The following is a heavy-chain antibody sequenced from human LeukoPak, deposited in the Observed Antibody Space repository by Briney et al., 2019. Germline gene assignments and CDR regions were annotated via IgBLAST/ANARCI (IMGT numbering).Heavy chain of an antibody. Sequence: PSETLSLTCAVFGGSFSGYYWSWIRQPPGKGLEWIGEINHSGSTNYNPSLKSRITISVDTSKNQFSLKLSSVTAADTAVYYCARALPLYSGYRSNFDYWGQGTLVTVSS. V-gene: IGHV4-34*01. CDR3: ARALPLYSGYRSNFDY. CDR2: INHSGST. D-gene: IGHD5-12*01. CDR1: GGSFSGYY. J-gene: IGHJ4*02.